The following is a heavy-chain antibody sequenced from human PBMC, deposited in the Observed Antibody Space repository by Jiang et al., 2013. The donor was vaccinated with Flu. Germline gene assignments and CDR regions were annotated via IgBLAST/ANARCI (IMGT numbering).Heavy chain of an antibody. J-gene: IGHJ4*02. Sequence: GPGLVKPSETLSLTCTVSGGSISSSSYYWGWIRQPPGKGLEWIGSIYYSGSTYYNPSLKSRVTISVDTSKNQFSLKLSSVTAADTAVYYCARLYSGSYYMNFDYWGQGTLVTVSS. CDR2: IYYSGST. CDR1: GGSISSSSYY. D-gene: IGHD1-26*01. V-gene: IGHV4-39*01. CDR3: ARLYSGSYYMNFDY.